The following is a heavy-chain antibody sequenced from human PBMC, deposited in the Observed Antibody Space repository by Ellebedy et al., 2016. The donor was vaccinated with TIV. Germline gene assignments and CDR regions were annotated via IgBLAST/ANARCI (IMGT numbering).Heavy chain of an antibody. V-gene: IGHV3-23*01. J-gene: IGHJ4*02. CDR3: LKDLYN. CDR2: ISASGTNT. CDR1: GFTFRKYV. Sequence: GGSLRLSXAASGFTFRKYVMKWVRQAPGKGLEWVASISASGTNTNYADSVKGRCTLSRDNSNNTVFLHLSSLRAEDTAVYYCLKDLYNWGQGTLVTVSS. D-gene: IGHD2-2*02.